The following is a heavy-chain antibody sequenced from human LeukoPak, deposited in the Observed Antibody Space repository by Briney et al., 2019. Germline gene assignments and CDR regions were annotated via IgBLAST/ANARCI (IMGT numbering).Heavy chain of an antibody. V-gene: IGHV1-2*02. CDR3: ARGPMITFGGVII. J-gene: IGHJ4*02. Sequence: GASVKVSCKASGYTFTGYYMHWVRQAPGQGPEWMGWINPNSGGTNYAQKFQGRVTMTRDTSISTAYMELSRLRSDDTAVYYCARGPMITFGGVIIWGQGTLVTVSS. CDR2: INPNSGGT. D-gene: IGHD3-16*02. CDR1: GYTFTGYY.